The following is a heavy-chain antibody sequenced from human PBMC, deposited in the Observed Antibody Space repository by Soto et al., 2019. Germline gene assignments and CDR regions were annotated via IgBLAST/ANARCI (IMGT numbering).Heavy chain of an antibody. Sequence: SGPTLVNPTQTLTLTCTFSGFSLSTSGVGVGWIRQPPGKALEWLALIYWNDDKRYSPSLKSRLTITKDTSKNQVVLTMTNMDPVDTATYYCAHSYGGVYVWGSYRYVAFDIWGQGTMVTVSS. CDR2: IYWNDDK. CDR3: AHSYGGVYVWGSYRYVAFDI. J-gene: IGHJ3*02. D-gene: IGHD3-16*02. CDR1: GFSLSTSGVG. V-gene: IGHV2-5*01.